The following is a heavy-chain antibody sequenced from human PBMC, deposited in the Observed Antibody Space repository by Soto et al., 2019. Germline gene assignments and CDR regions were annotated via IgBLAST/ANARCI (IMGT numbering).Heavy chain of an antibody. CDR2: ISYDGSNK. D-gene: IGHD3-22*01. J-gene: IGHJ4*02. CDR1: GFTFSNYA. CDR3: ARPYCYDSSGNLYPFDY. V-gene: IGHV3-30-3*01. Sequence: GGSLRLSCAASGFTFSNYAMNWVRQAPGKGLEWVAFISYDGSNKYYADSVKGRFTISRDNSKNTLFLQMNSLRAEDTAVYYCARPYCYDSSGNLYPFDYWGQGTLVTVSS.